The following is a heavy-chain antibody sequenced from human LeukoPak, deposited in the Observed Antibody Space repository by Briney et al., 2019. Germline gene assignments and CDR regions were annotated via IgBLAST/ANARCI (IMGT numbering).Heavy chain of an antibody. CDR3: AKDILRFGESFPSQSDY. Sequence: QAGGSLRLSCAASGFTFSSYAMSWVRQAPGKGLEWVSAISGSGGSTYYADSVKGRFTISRDNSKNTLYLQMNSLRAEDTAVYYCAKDILRFGESFPSQSDYWGQGTLVTVSS. V-gene: IGHV3-23*01. D-gene: IGHD3-10*01. CDR2: ISGSGGST. CDR1: GFTFSSYA. J-gene: IGHJ4*02.